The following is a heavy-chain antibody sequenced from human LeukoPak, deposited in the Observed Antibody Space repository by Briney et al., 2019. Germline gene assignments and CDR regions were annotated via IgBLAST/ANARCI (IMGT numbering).Heavy chain of an antibody. CDR1: GYTFTGYY. D-gene: IGHD3-9*01. V-gene: IGHV1-2*02. CDR2: INPNSGAT. Sequence: ASVKVSCKASGYTFTGYYLHWMRQAPGQGREWMGWINPNSGATDYAQNFQGRVTMARDTSITTAYMELSSLRSDDTAVYYCARGLSETGISDWGQGTLVTVSS. J-gene: IGHJ4*02. CDR3: ARGLSETGISD.